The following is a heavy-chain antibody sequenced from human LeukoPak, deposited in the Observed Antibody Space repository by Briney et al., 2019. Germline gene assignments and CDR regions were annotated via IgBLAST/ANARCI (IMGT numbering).Heavy chain of an antibody. V-gene: IGHV4-39*01. J-gene: IGHJ4*02. CDR2: LSHAGTN. CDR3: ARLRGGVQLWGD. D-gene: IGHD5-18*01. Sequence: SETLSLTCTVSSGSITSNSYSWGWIRQPPGKGLQWIVTLSHAGTNYYNPSLKSRVTMPVDRSKNQFSLKLTSVTATDTAVYYCARLRGGVQLWGDWGQGTLVTVSS. CDR1: SGSITSNSYS.